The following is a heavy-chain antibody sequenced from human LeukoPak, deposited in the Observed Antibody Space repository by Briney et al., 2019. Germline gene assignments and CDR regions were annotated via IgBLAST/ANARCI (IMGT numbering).Heavy chain of an antibody. D-gene: IGHD2-2*01. V-gene: IGHV1-69*13. CDR1: GGTFSSYA. J-gene: IGHJ6*02. CDR3: ARDHGPAAGYYGMDV. CDR2: IIPIFGTA. Sequence: VASVKVSCKASGGTFSSYAISWVRQAPGQGLEWMGGIIPIFGTANYAQKFQVRVTITADESTSTAYMELSSLRSEDTAVYYCARDHGPAAGYYGMDVWGQGTTVTVSS.